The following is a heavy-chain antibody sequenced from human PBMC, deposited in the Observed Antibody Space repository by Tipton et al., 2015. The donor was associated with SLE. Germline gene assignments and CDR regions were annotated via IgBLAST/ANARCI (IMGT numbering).Heavy chain of an antibody. CDR1: GFTFDDYA. CDR3: AKAPATIDEILTGLTWFDY. V-gene: IGHV3-9*01. Sequence: SLRLSCAASGFTFDDYAMHWVRQAPGKGLEWVSGISWNSGSIGYADSVKGRFTISRDNAKNSLYLQMNSLRAEDTALYYCAKAPATIDEILTGLTWFDYWGQGTLVTVSS. D-gene: IGHD3-9*01. J-gene: IGHJ4*02. CDR2: ISWNSGSI.